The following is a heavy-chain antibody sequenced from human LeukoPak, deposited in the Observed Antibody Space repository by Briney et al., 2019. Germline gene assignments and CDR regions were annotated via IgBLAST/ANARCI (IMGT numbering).Heavy chain of an antibody. CDR2: IYYSGST. CDR1: GGSFXGXX. CDR3: ARGRPSPRWLYDY. Sequence: PSETLSLTCAVYGGSFXGXXXXXXXXPXXXXXXXIGYIYYSGSTNYNPSLKSRVTISVDTSKNQFSLKLSSVTAADTAVYYCARGRPSPRWLYDYWGQGTLVTVSS. V-gene: IGHV4-59*01. J-gene: IGHJ4*02. D-gene: IGHD3-9*01.